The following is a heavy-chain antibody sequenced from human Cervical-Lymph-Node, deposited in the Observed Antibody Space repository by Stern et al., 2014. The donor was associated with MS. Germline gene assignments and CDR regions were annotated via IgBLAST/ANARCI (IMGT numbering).Heavy chain of an antibody. CDR1: GYTFDNFA. CDR3: ARRSGVGREWDWFDP. D-gene: IGHD1-26*01. J-gene: IGHJ5*02. CDR2: INTDTGKP. Sequence: QLVQSGSELKKPGASVTVSCKASGYTFDNFALNWVRLAPGQGLEWMGWINTDTGKPTYAPGFTGRFVFSLDTSVSTAYLQINSLKAEDTAIYYCARRSGVGREWDWFDPWGQGTLVTVSS. V-gene: IGHV7-4-1*02.